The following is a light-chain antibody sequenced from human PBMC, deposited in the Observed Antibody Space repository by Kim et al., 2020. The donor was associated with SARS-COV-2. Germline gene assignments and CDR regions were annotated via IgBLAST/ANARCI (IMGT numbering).Light chain of an antibody. CDR2: RAY. CDR1: QDISKL. V-gene: IGKV1-27*01. CDR3: QRYNTAPWT. Sequence: GDRVTITCRSSQDISKLLAWYQQKPGKPPNLLIFRAYVLQSGVPSRFSGGGPGTDFTLTISSLQPEDVATYYCQRYNTAPWTFG. J-gene: IGKJ1*01.